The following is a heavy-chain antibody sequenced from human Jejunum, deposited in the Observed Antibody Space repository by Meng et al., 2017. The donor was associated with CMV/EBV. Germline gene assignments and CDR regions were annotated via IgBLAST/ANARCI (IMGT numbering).Heavy chain of an antibody. D-gene: IGHD6-13*01. CDR2: IRFNKNDK. J-gene: IGHJ4*02. Sequence: TFSDYGMHWVRQTPGKGLEWVAFIRFNKNDKYYADSEKGRITISRENSKNTLYLRMISLRAGDTAVYYCGKALWGSSSWYPTSDYWGQGALVTVSS. CDR1: TFSDYG. V-gene: IGHV3-30*02. CDR3: GKALWGSSSWYPTSDY.